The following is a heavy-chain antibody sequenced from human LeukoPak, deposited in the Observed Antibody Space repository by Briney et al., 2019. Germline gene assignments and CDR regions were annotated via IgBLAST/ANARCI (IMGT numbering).Heavy chain of an antibody. J-gene: IGHJ6*02. CDR1: GYTFTDYY. Sequence: SVKVSCKPSGYTFTDYYMHWVRQAPGQRLEWIGWIVVGSGNTNYAQKFQERVTITRDMSTSTAYMELSSLRSEDTAVYYCAAYDRAMVRGVNLRNYYYGMDVWGQGTTVTVSS. D-gene: IGHD3-10*01. CDR2: IVVGSGNT. V-gene: IGHV1-58*02. CDR3: AAYDRAMVRGVNLRNYYYGMDV.